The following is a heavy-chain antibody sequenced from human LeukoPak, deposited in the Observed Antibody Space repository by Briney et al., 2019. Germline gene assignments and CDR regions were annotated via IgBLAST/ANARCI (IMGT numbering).Heavy chain of an antibody. CDR2: INHSGST. J-gene: IGHJ4*02. V-gene: IGHV4-34*01. Sequence: PSETLSLTCAVYGGSFSGYYWSWIRQPPGKGLEWIGEINHSGSTNYNPSLKSRVTISVDTSKNQFSLKLSSVTAADTAVYYCAREGGPYRPLVYSGQGTLVTVSS. CDR1: GGSFSGYY. CDR3: AREGGPYRPLVY.